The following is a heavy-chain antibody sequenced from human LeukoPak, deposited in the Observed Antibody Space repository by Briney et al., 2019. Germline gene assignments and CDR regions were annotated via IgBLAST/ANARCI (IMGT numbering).Heavy chain of an antibody. CDR1: GFTFSSYW. D-gene: IGHD1-26*01. CDR2: INSDGSST. V-gene: IGHV3-74*01. J-gene: IGHJ3*02. CDR3: ARVSGSCKDDAFDI. Sequence: TGGSLRLSCAASGFTFSSYWMHWVRQAPGKGLVWVSRINSDGSSTSYADSVKGRFTISRDNAKNTLYLQMNSLRAEDTAVYYCARVSGSCKDDAFDIWGQGTMVTVSS.